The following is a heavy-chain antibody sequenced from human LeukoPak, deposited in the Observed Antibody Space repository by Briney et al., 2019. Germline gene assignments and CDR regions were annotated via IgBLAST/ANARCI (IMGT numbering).Heavy chain of an antibody. D-gene: IGHD3-10*01. V-gene: IGHV3-7*01. Sequence: QSEGSLRLSCAASGFTFSSYWMSWVRQAPGKGLEWVANMRQDGSEKNYVDSVKGRFTISRDNAKNSLYLQMNSLRAEDTAVYYCARSHEIADSGTYYKGGFDQWGQGTLVTVSS. CDR1: GFTFSSYW. CDR2: MRQDGSEK. J-gene: IGHJ4*02. CDR3: ARSHEIADSGTYYKGGFDQ.